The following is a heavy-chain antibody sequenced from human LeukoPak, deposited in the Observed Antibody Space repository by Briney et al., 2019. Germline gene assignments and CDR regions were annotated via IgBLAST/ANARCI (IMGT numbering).Heavy chain of an antibody. CDR2: ISGSGGST. J-gene: IGHJ4*02. V-gene: IGHV3-23*01. D-gene: IGHD3-3*01. CDR3: AKDYTIFGVVHPRPYDY. Sequence: GSLRLSCAASGFTFSSYAMSWVRQAPGKGLEWVSAISGSGGSTYYADSVKGRFTISRDNSKNTLYLQMNSLRAEDTAVYYCAKDYTIFGVVHPRPYDYWGQGTLVTVSS. CDR1: GFTFSSYA.